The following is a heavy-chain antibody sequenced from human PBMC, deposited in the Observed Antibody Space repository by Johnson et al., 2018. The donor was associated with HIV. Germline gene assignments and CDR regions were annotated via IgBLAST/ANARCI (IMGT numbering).Heavy chain of an antibody. CDR3: ARHGGESTGWSVVFDL. D-gene: IGHD6-19*01. V-gene: IGHV3-20*04. Sequence: VQLVESGGGVVRPGGSLRLSCAASGFTFDDYGMSWVRQAPGKGLEWVSLILSGGTTRYADFVKGRFTISRDNSKNIVHLQMNSLRAEDTAVYYCARHGGESTGWSVVFDLWGQGTMVTVSS. CDR2: LILSGGTT. CDR1: GFTFDDYG. J-gene: IGHJ3*01.